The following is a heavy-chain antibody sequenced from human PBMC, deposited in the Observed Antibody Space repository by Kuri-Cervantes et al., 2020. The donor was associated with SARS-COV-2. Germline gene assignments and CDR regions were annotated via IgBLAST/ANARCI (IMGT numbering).Heavy chain of an antibody. CDR1: GFTFSSYD. D-gene: IGHD3-3*01. Sequence: GESLKISCAACGFTFSSYDMHWVRQATGKGLEWVSAIGTAGDTYYPGSVKGQFTISRDNAKNSLYLQMNSLRAEDTAVYYCARDSDDDVWSGYSTAEYFQYWGQGTLVTVS. V-gene: IGHV3-13*03. CDR2: IGTAGDT. CDR3: ARDSDDDVWSGYSTAEYFQY. J-gene: IGHJ1*01.